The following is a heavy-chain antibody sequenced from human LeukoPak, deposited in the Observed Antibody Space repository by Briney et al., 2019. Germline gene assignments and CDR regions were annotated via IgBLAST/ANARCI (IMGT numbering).Heavy chain of an antibody. CDR3: ARLKWPRALLHYFDY. Sequence: PSETLSLTCTVSGGSISSNTYCWGWIRQPPGKGLEWIGSIHYSGSTSYNPSLKSRVTISVDTSRNHFSLRLSSVTATDTAVYYCARLKWPRALLHYFDYSGQGTLVTVSS. J-gene: IGHJ4*02. CDR2: IHYSGST. V-gene: IGHV4-39*02. CDR1: GGSISSNTYC. D-gene: IGHD3-22*01.